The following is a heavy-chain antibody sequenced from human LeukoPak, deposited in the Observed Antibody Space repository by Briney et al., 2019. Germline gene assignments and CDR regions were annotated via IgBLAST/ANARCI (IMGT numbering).Heavy chain of an antibody. D-gene: IGHD3-10*01. CDR3: AKDLGAYYYGSVLDY. CDR1: GFTFSSYW. V-gene: IGHV3-74*01. CDR2: IKSDGSTT. J-gene: IGHJ4*01. Sequence: GGSLRLSCAASGFTFSSYWMHWVRQAPEKGLVWVSRIKSDGSTTNYADSVKGRFTISRDTSKNTLYLEMSSLRLDDTAVYYCAKDLGAYYYGSVLDYWGRGTRVTVSS.